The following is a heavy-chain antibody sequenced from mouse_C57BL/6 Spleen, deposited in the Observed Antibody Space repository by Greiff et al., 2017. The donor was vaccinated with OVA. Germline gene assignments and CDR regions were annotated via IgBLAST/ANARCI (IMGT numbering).Heavy chain of an antibody. Sequence: VQLQQPGAELVKPGASVKLSCKASGYTFKSYWMHWVKQRPGRGLAWIGRIDPNSGGTKYNEKFKSQATLTVDKPSSTAYMQLSSLTSDDSAVYYGAKNGSSWFAYWGQGALVTVSA. CDR2: IDPNSGGT. J-gene: IGHJ3*01. CDR1: GYTFKSYW. CDR3: AKNGSSWFAY. V-gene: IGHV1-72*01.